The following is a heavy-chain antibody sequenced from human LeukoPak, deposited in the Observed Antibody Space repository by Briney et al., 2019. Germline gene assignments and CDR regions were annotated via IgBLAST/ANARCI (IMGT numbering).Heavy chain of an antibody. D-gene: IGHD3-16*01. V-gene: IGHV4-34*01. Sequence: PSETLSLICAVYGGSFSGYYWSWIRQPPGKGLEWIGEINHSGSTNYNSSFKSRVTISLDTSKNQFSLKLSSVTAADTALYYCARGREKNYVWGTNRKDYYFDSWGQGTLVTVSS. CDR1: GGSFSGYY. CDR2: INHSGST. CDR3: ARGREKNYVWGTNRKDYYFDS. J-gene: IGHJ4*02.